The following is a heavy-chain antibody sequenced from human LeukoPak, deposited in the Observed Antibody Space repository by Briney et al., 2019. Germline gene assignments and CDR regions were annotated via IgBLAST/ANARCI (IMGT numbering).Heavy chain of an antibody. CDR3: VREELSSWFDP. J-gene: IGHJ5*02. CDR2: IYYSGST. D-gene: IGHD1-7*01. Sequence: PSETLSLTCTVSGGSVSSGSYYWSWIRQPPGKGLEWIGYIYYSGSTNYNPSLKSRVTISVDTSKNQFSLKLSSVTAADTAVYYCVREELSSWFDPWGQGTLVTVSS. V-gene: IGHV4-61*01. CDR1: GGSVSSGSYY.